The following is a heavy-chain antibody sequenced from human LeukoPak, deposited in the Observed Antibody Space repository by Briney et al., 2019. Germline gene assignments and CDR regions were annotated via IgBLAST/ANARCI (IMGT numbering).Heavy chain of an antibody. CDR3: AREGIAAADSYMDV. D-gene: IGHD6-13*01. CDR1: GGTFSSYA. Sequence: SVKVSCKASGGTFSSYAISWVRQAPGQGLEWMGGIIPIFGTANYAQKFQGRVTITTGESTSTAYMELSSLRSEDTAVYYCAREGIAAADSYMDVWGKGTTVTVSS. J-gene: IGHJ6*03. V-gene: IGHV1-69*05. CDR2: IIPIFGTA.